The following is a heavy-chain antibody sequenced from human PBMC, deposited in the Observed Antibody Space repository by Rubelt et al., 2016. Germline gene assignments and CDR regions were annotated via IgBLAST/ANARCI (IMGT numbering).Heavy chain of an antibody. J-gene: IGHJ5*02. CDR2: INHSGST. V-gene: IGHV4-34*01. D-gene: IGHD5-12*01. Sequence: QVQLQQWGAGLLKPSETLSLTCAVYGGSFSGYYWSWIRQPPGKGLEWIGEINHSGSTNYNPSLKSRVPLSVDTSKNQFSRKLSSVTAADTAVYYGARVSRGAGLDPWGQGTLVTVSS. CDR1: GGSFSGYY. CDR3: ARVSRGAGLDP.